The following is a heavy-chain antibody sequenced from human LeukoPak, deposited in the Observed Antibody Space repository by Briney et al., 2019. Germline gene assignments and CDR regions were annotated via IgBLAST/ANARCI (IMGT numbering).Heavy chain of an antibody. Sequence: SVKVSCKASGGTFSSTAFTWVRQAPGQGLEWMGGIIPMYGTGKNAQKFQGRLTITADESTSTAYMQLSSLRSEDTAIYYCARSGPKDWALDYWGRGTLVTVSS. V-gene: IGHV1-69*01. CDR1: GGTFSSTA. J-gene: IGHJ4*02. D-gene: IGHD2-21*01. CDR3: ARSGPKDWALDY. CDR2: IIPMYGTG.